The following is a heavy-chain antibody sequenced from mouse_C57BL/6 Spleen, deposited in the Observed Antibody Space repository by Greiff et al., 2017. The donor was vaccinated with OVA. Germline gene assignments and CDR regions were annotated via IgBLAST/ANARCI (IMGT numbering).Heavy chain of an antibody. CDR3: ARPGYCSSYWYFDV. V-gene: IGHV1-53*01. CDR2: INPSNGGT. Sequence: QVQLQQPGTELVKPGASVKLSCKASGYTFTSYWMHWVKQRPGQGLEWIGNINPSNGGTNYNEKFKSKATLTVDKSSSTAYMQLSSLTSEDSAVYYCARPGYCSSYWYFDVWGTGTTVTVSS. D-gene: IGHD1-1*01. J-gene: IGHJ1*03. CDR1: GYTFTSYW.